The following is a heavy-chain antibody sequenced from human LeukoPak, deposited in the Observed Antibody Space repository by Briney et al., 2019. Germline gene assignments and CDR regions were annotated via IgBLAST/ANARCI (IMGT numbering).Heavy chain of an antibody. CDR2: IKEDGSEK. J-gene: IGHJ6*03. CDR1: GFTFSIYS. Sequence: GGSLRLSCVASGFTFSIYSMNWVRQAPGKGLEWVASIKEDGSEKYYVDSVKGRFTISRDNAKNSLYLQMNSLGAEDTAVYYCARSYSGYDSGGYSYYYMDVWGKGTTVTISS. D-gene: IGHD5-12*01. V-gene: IGHV3-7*01. CDR3: ARSYSGYDSGGYSYYYMDV.